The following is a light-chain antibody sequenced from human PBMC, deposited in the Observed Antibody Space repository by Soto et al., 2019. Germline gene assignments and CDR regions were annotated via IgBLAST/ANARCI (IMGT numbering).Light chain of an antibody. V-gene: IGKV3D-20*01. J-gene: IGKJ4*01. CDR2: DAS. Sequence: IVLTQSPGTLSLSPGEVATLSCVASQTITYDFLAWYQQKPGLAPRLLVYDASKRATGIPDRFSGSGSGTVFTLTISTLEPEDFAVYYCQHYGDSTSTFGGGTRVEI. CDR3: QHYGDSTST. CDR1: QTITYDF.